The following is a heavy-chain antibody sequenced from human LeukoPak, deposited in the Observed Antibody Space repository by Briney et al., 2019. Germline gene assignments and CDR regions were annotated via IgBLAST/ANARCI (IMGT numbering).Heavy chain of an antibody. V-gene: IGHV5-51*01. CDR2: IYPGGSDI. CDR1: EYSFTHYW. Sequence: GESLKISCKGSEYSFTHYWIGWVRQMPGKGPEWMGIIYPGGSDIRYSPSFQGQVTMSADKSINTAYLQWSSLKASDTAMYYCARRIASTGTYWFDPWGQGTLVTVSS. CDR3: ARRIASTGTYWFDP. D-gene: IGHD6-13*01. J-gene: IGHJ5*02.